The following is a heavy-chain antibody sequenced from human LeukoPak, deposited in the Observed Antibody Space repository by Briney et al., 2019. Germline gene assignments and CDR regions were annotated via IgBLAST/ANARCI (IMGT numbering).Heavy chain of an antibody. J-gene: IGHJ6*04. V-gene: IGHV1-69*06. D-gene: IGHD3-10*01. Sequence: SVKVSCKASGGTFSSYAISWVRQAPGQGLEWMGGIIPIFGTANYAQKFQGRVTITADKSTSTAYMELSSLRSEDTAVYYCATTMVRGAIRSGMDVWGKGTTVTVSS. CDR1: GGTFSSYA. CDR3: ATTMVRGAIRSGMDV. CDR2: IIPIFGTA.